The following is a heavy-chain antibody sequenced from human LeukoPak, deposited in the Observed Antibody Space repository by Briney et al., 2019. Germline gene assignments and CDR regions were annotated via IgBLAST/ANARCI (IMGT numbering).Heavy chain of an antibody. CDR3: AKDFIAMSDWEPLGY. J-gene: IGHJ4*02. CDR1: GFTFSSYG. V-gene: IGHV3-30*02. CDR2: IRYDGNNK. Sequence: GGSLRLSCAASGFTFSSYGMHWVRQAPGKGLEWVAFIRYDGNNKYYADSVKGRFTISRDNSKNTLYLQMNSLRDEDTVVYYCAKDFIAMSDWEPLGYWGQGILVTVSS. D-gene: IGHD1-26*01.